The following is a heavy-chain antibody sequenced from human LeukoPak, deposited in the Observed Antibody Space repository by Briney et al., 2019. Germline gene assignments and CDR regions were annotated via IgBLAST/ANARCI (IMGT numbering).Heavy chain of an antibody. D-gene: IGHD1-26*01. CDR1: GFTVSSNY. V-gene: IGHV4-34*01. CDR2: INHSGST. Sequence: GSLRLSCAASGFTVSSNYMSWVRQAPGKGLEWIGEINHSGSTNYNPSLKSRVTISVDTSKNQFSLKLSSVTAADTAVYYCARGDSSVGLNYWGQGTLVTVSS. J-gene: IGHJ4*02. CDR3: ARGDSSVGLNY.